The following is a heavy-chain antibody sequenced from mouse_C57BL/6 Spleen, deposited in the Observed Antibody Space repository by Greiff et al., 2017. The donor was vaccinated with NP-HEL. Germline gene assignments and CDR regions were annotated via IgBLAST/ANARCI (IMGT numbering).Heavy chain of an antibody. D-gene: IGHD1-1*01. CDR1: GYTFTDYY. CDR2: INPNNGGT. V-gene: IGHV1-26*01. J-gene: IGHJ4*01. CDR3: ARGNYYGSSYSYYAMDY. Sequence: EVQLQQSGPELVKPGASVKISCKASGYTFTDYYMNWVKQSHGKSLEWIGDINPNNGGTSYNQKFKGKATLTVDKSSSTAYMELRSLTSEDSAVYYCARGNYYGSSYSYYAMDYWGQGTSVTVSS.